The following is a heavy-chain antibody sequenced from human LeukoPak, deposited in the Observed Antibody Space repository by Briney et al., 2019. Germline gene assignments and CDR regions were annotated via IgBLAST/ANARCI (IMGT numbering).Heavy chain of an antibody. CDR2: ISGLDGTT. J-gene: IGHJ5*02. D-gene: IGHD3-10*01. CDR3: AKEHSGSYPDPNRENWFDP. CDR1: GFTFSTYA. V-gene: IGHV3-23*01. Sequence: GGSLRLSCAASGFTFSTYAMSWVRQAPGKGLEWVSSISGLDGTTFYADSVKGRFTISRDSSKNTLYLQMNSLRAEDTAVYYCAKEHSGSYPDPNRENWFDPWGLGTRVTVSS.